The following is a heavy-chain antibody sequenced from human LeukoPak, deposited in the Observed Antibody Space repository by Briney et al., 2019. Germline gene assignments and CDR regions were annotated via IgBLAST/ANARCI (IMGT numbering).Heavy chain of an antibody. CDR1: GYTFTSYG. CDR2: ISTYNGNT. D-gene: IGHD3-10*01. V-gene: IGHV1-18*01. CDR3: ARDLDQYNGRFGGFGHDF. Sequence: GASVKVSCKASGYTFTSYGISWVRQAPGQGLEWMGWISTYNGNTNYAQKVQGRVTMTTDTSTSTAYMELRSLRSDDTAVYYCARDLDQYNGRFGGFGHDFWGQGTLVTVSS. J-gene: IGHJ4*02.